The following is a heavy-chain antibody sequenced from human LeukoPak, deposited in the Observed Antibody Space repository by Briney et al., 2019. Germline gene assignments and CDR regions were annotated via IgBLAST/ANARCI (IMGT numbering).Heavy chain of an antibody. CDR3: ARWSGSSDV. CDR2: IYYSGST. D-gene: IGHD3-3*01. CDR1: GGSISSYY. V-gene: IGHV4-59*01. Sequence: PSETLSLTCTVSGGSISSYYWSWIGQPPGKGLEWIGYIYYSGSTNYNPSLKSRVTISVDTSKNQFSLKLSSVPAADTAVYYCARWSGSSDVWGKGTTVTVSS. J-gene: IGHJ6*04.